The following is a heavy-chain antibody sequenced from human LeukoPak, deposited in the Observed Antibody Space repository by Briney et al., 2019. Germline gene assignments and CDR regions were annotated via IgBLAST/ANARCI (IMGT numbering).Heavy chain of an antibody. CDR1: GGSISSDRFY. V-gene: IGHV4-61*02. J-gene: IGHJ4*02. D-gene: IGHD3-16*01. Sequence: PSETLSLTCTVSGGSISSDRFYWTWVRQPAGKRPEWIGRIKSSDTNYNPSLKSRVNISADTPTNQFSLKLSSLTAADTAVYYCARVPDWTYVPDYWGQGTLVTVSS. CDR2: IKSSDT. CDR3: ARVPDWTYVPDY.